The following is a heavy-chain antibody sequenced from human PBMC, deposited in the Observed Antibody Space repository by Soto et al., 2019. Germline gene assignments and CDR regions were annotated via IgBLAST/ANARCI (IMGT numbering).Heavy chain of an antibody. J-gene: IGHJ4*02. CDR3: VQTTGWPGFDF. D-gene: IGHD6-19*01. V-gene: IGHV3-53*01. Sequence: EVQLVESGGGLIQPGGSLRLSCAASGFTVSSKYMTWVRQAPGKGLEWVSVIYGGGTTYYADSVKGRFTISRDNSNNTLYPQVNSLRAEDTAVYYCVQTTGWPGFDFWGQGTLVTVSS. CDR2: IYGGGTT. CDR1: GFTVSSKY.